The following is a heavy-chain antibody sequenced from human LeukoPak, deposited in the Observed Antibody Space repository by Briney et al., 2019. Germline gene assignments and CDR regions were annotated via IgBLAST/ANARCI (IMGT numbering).Heavy chain of an antibody. V-gene: IGHV3-15*01. CDR1: GFTFSNAW. D-gene: IGHD2-2*01. Sequence: PGGSLRLSCAASGFTFSNAWMRWVRQAPGKGREWGGRIKSKTDGGTTDYAAPVKGRFTISRDDSKNTLYLQMNSLKTEDTAVYYCTTADIVVVPAAIGYYYYMDVWGEGTTVTVSS. J-gene: IGHJ6*03. CDR3: TTADIVVVPAAIGYYYYMDV. CDR2: IKSKTDGGTT.